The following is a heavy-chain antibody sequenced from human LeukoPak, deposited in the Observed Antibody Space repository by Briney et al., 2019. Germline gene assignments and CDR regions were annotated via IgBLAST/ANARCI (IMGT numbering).Heavy chain of an antibody. V-gene: IGHV3-43*02. CDR2: ISGDGAST. J-gene: IGHJ4*02. CDR3: AKDVDDFGDYVLDH. Sequence: GGSLRLSCAASGFTFGDYAMHWVRQAPGKGLEWLSLISGDGASTDYAESLKGRVAISRDNSKNSLSLQMNILRAEDTALYYCAKDVDDFGDYVLDHWGQGTLVTVSS. CDR1: GFTFGDYA. D-gene: IGHD4-17*01.